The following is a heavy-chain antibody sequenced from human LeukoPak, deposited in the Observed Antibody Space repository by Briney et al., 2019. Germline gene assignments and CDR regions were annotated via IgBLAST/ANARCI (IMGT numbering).Heavy chain of an antibody. CDR3: ARVPYVFDL. J-gene: IGHJ3*01. CDR2: INRDGSST. CDR1: GFTFSNYW. V-gene: IGHV3-74*01. Sequence: PGGSLRLSCAASGFTFSNYWMHWVRQAPGKGLVWVSRINRDGSSTDYLDPVKGRFTISRDNARNTLYLQMNSLRAEDTAVYYCARVPYVFDLWGQGTVVTVSS.